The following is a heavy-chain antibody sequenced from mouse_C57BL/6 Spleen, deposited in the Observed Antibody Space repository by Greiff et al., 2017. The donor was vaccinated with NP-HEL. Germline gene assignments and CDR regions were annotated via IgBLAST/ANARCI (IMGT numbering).Heavy chain of an antibody. D-gene: IGHD2-4*01. V-gene: IGHV10-3*01. J-gene: IGHJ2*01. Sequence: EVQRVESGGGLVQPKGSLKLSCAASGFTFNTYAMHWVRQAPGKGLEWVARIRSKSSNYATYYADSVKDRFTISRDDSQSMLYLQMNNLKTEDTAMYYCERGGSLYYDYDPLDYWGQGTTLTVSS. CDR1: GFTFNTYA. CDR2: IRSKSSNYAT. CDR3: ERGGSLYYDYDPLDY.